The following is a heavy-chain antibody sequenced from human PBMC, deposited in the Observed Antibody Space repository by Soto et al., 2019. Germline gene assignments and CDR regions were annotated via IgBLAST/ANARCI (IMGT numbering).Heavy chain of an antibody. J-gene: IGHJ6*02. Sequence: ASVKVSCKASGYLFTGYYMHWVRQAPGQGLEWMGWINPNSGGTNYAQKFQGWVTMTRDTSISTAYMELSRLRSDDTAVYYCARTPIARIATARHNGMDVWGQGTTVTV. V-gene: IGHV1-2*04. CDR2: INPNSGGT. CDR3: ARTPIARIATARHNGMDV. CDR1: GYLFTGYY. D-gene: IGHD6-13*01.